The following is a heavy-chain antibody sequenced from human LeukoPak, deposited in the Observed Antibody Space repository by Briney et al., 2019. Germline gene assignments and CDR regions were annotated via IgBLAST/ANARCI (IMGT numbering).Heavy chain of an antibody. Sequence: ASVKVSCKASGYTFTIYGISWVRQAPGQGLEWMGWISAYNGNTNYAQKLQGRVTMTTDTSTSTAYMELRSLRSDDTAVYYCARFLYYYGSGSYSDYWGQGTLVTVSS. J-gene: IGHJ4*02. CDR3: ARFLYYYGSGSYSDY. V-gene: IGHV1-18*01. CDR1: GYTFTIYG. CDR2: ISAYNGNT. D-gene: IGHD3-10*01.